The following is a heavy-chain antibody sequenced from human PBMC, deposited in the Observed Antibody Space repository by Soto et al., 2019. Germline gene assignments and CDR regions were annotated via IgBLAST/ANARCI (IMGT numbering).Heavy chain of an antibody. CDR2: ISGGGGST. J-gene: IGHJ4*02. V-gene: IGHV3-23*01. Sequence: EVRLLESGGGLVQPGGSLRLSCAASGFTFSSYAMTWVRQAPGKGLEWVSSISGGGGSTYYADSVKGRFTISRDNSDSTLYLQMNSLRAEDTAVYYCAKFKGGITETTRCFDYWGQGTLVTVSS. D-gene: IGHD1-20*01. CDR3: AKFKGGITETTRCFDY. CDR1: GFTFSSYA.